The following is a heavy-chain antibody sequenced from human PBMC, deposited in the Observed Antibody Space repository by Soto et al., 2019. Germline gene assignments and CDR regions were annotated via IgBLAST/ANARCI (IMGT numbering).Heavy chain of an antibody. J-gene: IGHJ6*02. Sequence: GGSLRLSCAASGFTFSTYNMNWVRQAPGKGLEWVSSINGRGNYIYYTDAVKGRFTISRDNAKTSLYLQMNSLRAEDTAVYYCAKDSPSGTTRFGMDVWGQGTTVTVSS. V-gene: IGHV3-21*01. CDR2: INGRGNYI. CDR1: GFTFSTYN. D-gene: IGHD1-1*01. CDR3: AKDSPSGTTRFGMDV.